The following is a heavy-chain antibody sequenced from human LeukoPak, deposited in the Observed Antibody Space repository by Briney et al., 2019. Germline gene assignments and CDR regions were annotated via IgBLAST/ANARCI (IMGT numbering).Heavy chain of an antibody. CDR3: ARGPGPIAGAKNPFDI. CDR2: ISYDGSNK. D-gene: IGHD1-26*01. V-gene: IGHV3-30*01. J-gene: IGHJ3*02. Sequence: PGRSLRLSCAASGFTFSAYAMHRVRQAPGKGLEWVAVISYDGSNKYYADSVKGRFTISGDKSKDTLYLQMNSLRPEDTAVYYCARGPGPIAGAKNPFDIWGQGTMVTVSS. CDR1: GFTFSAYA.